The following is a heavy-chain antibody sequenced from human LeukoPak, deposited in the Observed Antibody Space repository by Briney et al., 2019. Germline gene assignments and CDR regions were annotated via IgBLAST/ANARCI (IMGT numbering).Heavy chain of an antibody. V-gene: IGHV1-3*01. CDR2: INAGNGNT. Sequence: ASVKVSCKASGYTFSSYGISWVRQAPGQRLEWMGWINAGNGNTKYSQKFQGRVTITRDTSASTAYMELSSLRSEDTAVYYCARCDYITMIVDYWGQGTLVTVSS. D-gene: IGHD3-22*01. J-gene: IGHJ4*02. CDR3: ARCDYITMIVDY. CDR1: GYTFSSYG.